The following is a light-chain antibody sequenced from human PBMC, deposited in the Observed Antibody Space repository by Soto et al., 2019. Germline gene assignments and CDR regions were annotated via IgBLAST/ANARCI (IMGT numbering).Light chain of an antibody. Sequence: QSALTQPASVSGSPGQSITISCTGTTSDIGGYNYVSWYQQHPGKAPKLMIYEVSHRPSGVSNRFSGFKFDNTASLIISGLQAEEEADYYCSSYTSISSLEGVFGGGTKVTVL. J-gene: IGLJ3*02. CDR3: SSYTSISSLEGV. CDR2: EVS. V-gene: IGLV2-14*01. CDR1: TSDIGGYNY.